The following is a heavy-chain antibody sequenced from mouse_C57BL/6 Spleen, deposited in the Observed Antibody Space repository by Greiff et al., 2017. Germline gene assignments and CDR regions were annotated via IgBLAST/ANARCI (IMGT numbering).Heavy chain of an antibody. CDR3: ARSPYYGSSYWYFDV. D-gene: IGHD1-1*01. CDR2: TYWDDDK. V-gene: IGHV8-12*01. Sequence: QVQLKESGPGILQSSQTLSLTCSFSGFSLSTSGMGVSWIRQPSGKGLEWLAHTYWDDDKRYNPSLKSRLTISKDTYRNQVFLKITSVDTADTATYYCARSPYYGSSYWYFDVWGTGTTVTVSS. J-gene: IGHJ1*03. CDR1: GFSLSTSGMG.